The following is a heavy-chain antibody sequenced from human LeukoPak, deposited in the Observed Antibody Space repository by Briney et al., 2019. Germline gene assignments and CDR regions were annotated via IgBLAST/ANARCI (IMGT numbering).Heavy chain of an antibody. V-gene: IGHV4-39*07. CDR3: ARQSGYHLGLPDY. Sequence: SETLSLTCIVSGGSISSSSYYWGWMRQPPGKGLEWIGSIYYSGSAYYKPSLKSRVTISLDTSKNQFSLKLSSVTAADTAVYYCARQSGYHLGLPDYWGQGTLVTVSS. D-gene: IGHD5-12*01. CDR1: GGSISSSSYY. CDR2: IYYSGSA. J-gene: IGHJ4*02.